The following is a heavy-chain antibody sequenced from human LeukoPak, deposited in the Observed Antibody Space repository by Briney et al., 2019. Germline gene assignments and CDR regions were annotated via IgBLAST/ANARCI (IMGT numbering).Heavy chain of an antibody. V-gene: IGHV4-34*01. CDR1: GGSFSGYY. CDR2: INHSGST. D-gene: IGHD3-3*01. Sequence: SETLSLTCAVYGGSFSGYYWSWIRQPPGKGLEWSGEINHSGSTNYNPSLKSRVTISVATSKNQFSLKLSSVTAADTAVYYCARGGAIFGVVTRYYMDVWGKGTTVTVSS. J-gene: IGHJ6*03. CDR3: ARGGAIFGVVTRYYMDV.